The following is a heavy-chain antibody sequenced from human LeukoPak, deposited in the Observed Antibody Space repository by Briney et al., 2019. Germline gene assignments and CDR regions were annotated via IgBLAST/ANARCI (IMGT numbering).Heavy chain of an antibody. Sequence: PGGSLRLSCAASGFTFSSYAMSWIRQPPGKGLEWIGYIYYSGSTNYNPSLKSRVTISVDTSKNQFSLKLSSVTAADTAVYYCARGVYDYVWGSYRPTSYYFDYWGQGTLVTVSS. D-gene: IGHD3-16*02. CDR3: ARGVYDYVWGSYRPTSYYFDY. J-gene: IGHJ4*02. CDR1: GFTFSSYA. V-gene: IGHV4-59*01. CDR2: IYYSGST.